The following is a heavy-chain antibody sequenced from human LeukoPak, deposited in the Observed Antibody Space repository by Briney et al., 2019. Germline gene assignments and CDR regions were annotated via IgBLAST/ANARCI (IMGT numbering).Heavy chain of an antibody. CDR2: IGGSGDKT. CDR1: GFTFNRNA. CDR3: VRRGDASSGWGDHDY. J-gene: IGHJ4*02. V-gene: IGHV3-23*01. D-gene: IGHD6-19*01. Sequence: GGSLRLSCAASGFTFNRNAISWVRQAPGTGLEWVSTIGGSGDKTFYADSVTGRVTISRDNSKNMLHLQMSSLTGEDTALYYCVRRGDASSGWGDHDYWGQGALVTVSS.